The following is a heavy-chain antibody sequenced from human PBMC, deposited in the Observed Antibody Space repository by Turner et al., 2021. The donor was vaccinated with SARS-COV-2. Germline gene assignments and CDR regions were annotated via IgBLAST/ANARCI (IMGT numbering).Heavy chain of an antibody. D-gene: IGHD3-3*01. V-gene: IGHV3-9*01. Sequence: ERQLVECGGGMGQPGRSLRLSGAAAGSTFAAYGMHWVRQRPGQGLVWVSGIRWNSCDIGYAASVNGRFTISRDNANSSLSIQMTSLRPEDTALYFCAKDASTFSSGAANYFYYMDVWGQGTTVTVSS. CDR1: GSTFAAYG. CDR3: AKDASTFSSGAANYFYYMDV. J-gene: IGHJ6*03. CDR2: IRWNSCDI.